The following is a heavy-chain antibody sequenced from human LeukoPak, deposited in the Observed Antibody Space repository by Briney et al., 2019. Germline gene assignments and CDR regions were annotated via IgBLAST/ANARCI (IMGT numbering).Heavy chain of an antibody. D-gene: IGHD3-9*01. Sequence: TSETLSLTCSVSGGSISSYRWSWIRQPAGKGLEWIGRIYTTGTTNYNPSLRSRVTMSVDTSKNQFSLKLSSVTAADTAVYYCARGTYFDSLTDYSPGTFDYWGQGTLVTVYS. J-gene: IGHJ4*01. CDR3: ARGTYFDSLTDYSPGTFDY. CDR2: IYTTGTT. V-gene: IGHV4-4*07. CDR1: GGSISSYR.